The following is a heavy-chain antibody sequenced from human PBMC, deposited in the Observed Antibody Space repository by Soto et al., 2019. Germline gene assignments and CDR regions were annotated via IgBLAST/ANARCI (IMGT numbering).Heavy chain of an antibody. D-gene: IGHD3-22*01. CDR2: IIPIFGTA. Sequence: SVKVSCKASGGTFSSYAISWVRQAPGQGLEWMGGIIPIFGTANYAQKFQGRVTITADESTSTAYMELSSLRSEDTAVYYCARVDYDSSGPTENYYGMHVWGQGIMVTVSS. J-gene: IGHJ6*02. V-gene: IGHV1-69*13. CDR3: ARVDYDSSGPTENYYGMHV. CDR1: GGTFSSYA.